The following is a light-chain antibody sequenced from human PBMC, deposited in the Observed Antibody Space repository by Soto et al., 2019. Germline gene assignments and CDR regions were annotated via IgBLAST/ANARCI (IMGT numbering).Light chain of an antibody. J-gene: IGKJ1*01. CDR1: QSISSW. Sequence: DIQMTQSPSTLSASVGNIFTITCRASQSISSWLAWYQQKPGKAPKLLIYDASSLESGVPSRFSGRGSGTEFTLTISSMKPDDFATYYCQQYNTYWTFGHGTKVDIK. CDR2: DAS. V-gene: IGKV1-5*01. CDR3: QQYNTYWT.